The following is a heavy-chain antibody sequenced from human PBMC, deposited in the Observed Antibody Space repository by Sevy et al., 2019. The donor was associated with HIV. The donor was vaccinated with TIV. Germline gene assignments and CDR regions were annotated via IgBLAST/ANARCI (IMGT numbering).Heavy chain of an antibody. V-gene: IGHV3-23*01. Sequence: GGSLRLSCAAFGFTFSNYGMTWVRQAPGKGLEWVSSVSGSGGKRYNADSVKGRFTISRDNSKNTLYLQMNSLRAEDTAVYYCARRRNYYGDAFDFWGQGTVVTVSS. D-gene: IGHD3-10*01. J-gene: IGHJ3*01. CDR1: GFTFSNYG. CDR2: VSGSGGKR. CDR3: ARRRNYYGDAFDF.